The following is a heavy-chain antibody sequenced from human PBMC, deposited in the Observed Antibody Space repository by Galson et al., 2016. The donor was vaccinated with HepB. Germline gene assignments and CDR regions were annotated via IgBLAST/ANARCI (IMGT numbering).Heavy chain of an antibody. Sequence: SLRLSCATSGFSFSSHGMHWVRQAPDKGLEWVAMISYDGSHKYYADSVKGRFTISRDSSKSTLFLQMNSLRAEDTALYYWAKDGPSVGLLLYWGQGTLVTVSS. CDR2: ISYDGSHK. CDR1: GFSFSSHG. J-gene: IGHJ4*02. V-gene: IGHV3-30*18. CDR3: AKDGPSVGLLLY. D-gene: IGHD2-15*01.